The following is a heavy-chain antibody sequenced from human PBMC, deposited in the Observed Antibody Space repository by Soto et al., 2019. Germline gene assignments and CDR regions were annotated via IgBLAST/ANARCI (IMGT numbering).Heavy chain of an antibody. CDR1: GGSISSYY. CDR2: IYYSGRT. Sequence: QVQLQESGPGLVKPSETLSLTCTVSGGSISSYYWSWIRQPPGKGLEWIGYIYYSGRTNYNPSPKSRVTISVDTSKNQFSLRLSSVTAADTAVYYCARLWGWFGDYWGQGTLVTVSS. D-gene: IGHD3-10*01. J-gene: IGHJ4*02. V-gene: IGHV4-59*08. CDR3: ARLWGWFGDY.